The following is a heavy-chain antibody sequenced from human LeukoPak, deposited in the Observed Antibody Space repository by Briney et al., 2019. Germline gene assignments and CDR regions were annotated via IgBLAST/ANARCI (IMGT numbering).Heavy chain of an antibody. D-gene: IGHD3-16*01. CDR2: IYYSGST. V-gene: IGHV4-59*05. J-gene: IGHJ4*02. CDR1: GGSISSYY. Sequence: SETLSLTCTVSGGSISSYYWSWIRQPPGKGLEWIGSIYYSGSTYYNPSLKSRVTISVDTSKNQFSLKLSSVTAADTAVYYCATYYDYVWGSFGVYWGQGTLVTVSS. CDR3: ATYYDYVWGSFGVY.